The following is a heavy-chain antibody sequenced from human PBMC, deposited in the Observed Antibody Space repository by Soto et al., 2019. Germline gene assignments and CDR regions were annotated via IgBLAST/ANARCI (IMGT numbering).Heavy chain of an antibody. V-gene: IGHV3-33*01. CDR1: GFTFSSYG. CDR2: IWYDGSNK. D-gene: IGHD3-10*01. J-gene: IGHJ6*02. CDR3: ASEWALLLFGESYKYYALDV. Sequence: QVQLVESGGGVVQPGRSLRLSCAASGFTFSSYGMHWVRQAPGKGLEWVAVIWYDGSNKYYADSVKGRFTISRDNSKNTWSLLMNSLRAEDTAVYYCASEWALLLFGESYKYYALDVWGQGTTVTVSS.